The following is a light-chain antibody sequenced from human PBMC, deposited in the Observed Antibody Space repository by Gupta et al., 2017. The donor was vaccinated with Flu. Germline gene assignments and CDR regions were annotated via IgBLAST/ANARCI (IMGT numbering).Light chain of an antibody. V-gene: IGKV4-1*01. J-gene: IGKJ3*01. CDR3: QQYISSPLT. CDR2: GAS. CDR1: QSVFDSSNNRNC. Sequence: SLGARATINCKSSQSVFDSSNNRNCLGWFQQRPGQAPKLLIYGASARAPGVPNRFTGSGSETDFPLTISSLQTEDVAVYYCQQYISSPLTFGPGTKVEIK.